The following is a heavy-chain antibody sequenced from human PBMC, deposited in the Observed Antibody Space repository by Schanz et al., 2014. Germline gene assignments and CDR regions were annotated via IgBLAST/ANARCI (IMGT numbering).Heavy chain of an antibody. V-gene: IGHV3-7*01. CDR1: GFTFSSYS. CDR3: AREGEWGYDPPRH. J-gene: IGHJ4*02. D-gene: IGHD5-12*01. CDR2: INQDGSDK. Sequence: AQLVESGGGVVQPGRSLRLSCAASGFTFSSYSLAWVRQAPGKGLEWVANINQDGSDKSYVDSVKGRFTISRDNAKNSLYLQMNSLRAEDTAVYYCAREGEWGYDPPRHWGQGTLVTVSS.